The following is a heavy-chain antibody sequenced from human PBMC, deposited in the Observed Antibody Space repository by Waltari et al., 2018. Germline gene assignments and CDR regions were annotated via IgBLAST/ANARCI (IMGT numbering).Heavy chain of an antibody. CDR3: AVARGNYDVLTGFPVDS. CDR2: ISETSRTT. D-gene: IGHD3-9*01. CDR1: GFSLTNYT. J-gene: IGHJ5*01. Sequence: EERLVHSGGGLVQPGGSLRLSCEASGFSLTNYTMNWVRQAPGKGLEWVAYISETSRTTFYADSVRGRFIISRNNAKNSLSLQMVSLRGEDTAVYYCAVARGNYDVLTGFPVDSWGQGTLVTVSS. V-gene: IGHV3-48*01.